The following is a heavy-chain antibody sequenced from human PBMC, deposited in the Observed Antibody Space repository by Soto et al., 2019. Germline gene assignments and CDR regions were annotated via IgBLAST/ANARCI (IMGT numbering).Heavy chain of an antibody. V-gene: IGHV1-18*01. J-gene: IGHJ4*02. D-gene: IGHD6-13*01. CDR2: ISAYNGNT. Sequence: ASVKVSCKASGYTFTSYGISWVRQAPGQGLEWMGWISAYNGNTNYAQKLQGRVTMTTDTSTSTAYMELRSLRSDDTAVYYCARGRSGIAAAGTIDYWGQRTLVTVSS. CDR1: GYTFTSYG. CDR3: ARGRSGIAAAGTIDY.